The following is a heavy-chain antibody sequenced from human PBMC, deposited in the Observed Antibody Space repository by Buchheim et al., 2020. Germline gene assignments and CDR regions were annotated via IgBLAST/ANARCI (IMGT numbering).Heavy chain of an antibody. J-gene: IGHJ4*02. CDR3: ARDRSSVHYEYNDY. D-gene: IGHD3-22*01. CDR1: GYALSRYA. CDR2: INGGNGYT. V-gene: IGHV1-3*01. Sequence: QVQLLQSGAEVRKAGASVKVSCETSGYALSRYAMHWVRQVPGQSLEWMGWINGGNGYTKYSPKFQGRVTITRDTSASTVSMELSSLTSEDTAVYYCARDRSSVHYEYNDYWGQGTL.